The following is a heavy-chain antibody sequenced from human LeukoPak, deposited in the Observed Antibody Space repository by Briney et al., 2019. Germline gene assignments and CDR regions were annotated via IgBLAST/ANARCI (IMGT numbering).Heavy chain of an antibody. CDR1: GGSISSSNW. Sequence: SETLSLTCAVSGGSISSSNWWSWVRQPPGKGLEWIGEINHSGSTNYNPSLKSRVTISVDTSKNQFSLKLSSVTAADTAVYHCARGGLATAYGMDVWGQGTTVTVSS. D-gene: IGHD1-26*01. CDR3: ARGGLATAYGMDV. V-gene: IGHV4-4*02. CDR2: INHSGST. J-gene: IGHJ6*02.